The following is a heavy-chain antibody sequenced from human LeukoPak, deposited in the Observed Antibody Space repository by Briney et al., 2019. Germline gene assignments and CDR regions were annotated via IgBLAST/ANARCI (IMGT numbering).Heavy chain of an antibody. CDR2: IYYSGST. CDR3: ARSNYCGGDCYSWDS. D-gene: IGHD2-21*02. CDR1: GGSISSYY. Sequence: SVTLSLTCTVSGGSISSYYWSWIRGPPRKGLEWIVYIYYSGSTNYNPSLKRRVTISVDTPKNQFSLKLNSVTAADTAVYYCARSNYCGGDCYSWDSWGQGTLVTVSS. J-gene: IGHJ4*02. V-gene: IGHV4-59*08.